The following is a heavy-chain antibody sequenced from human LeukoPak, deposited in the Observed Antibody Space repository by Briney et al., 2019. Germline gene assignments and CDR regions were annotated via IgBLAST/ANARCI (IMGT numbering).Heavy chain of an antibody. J-gene: IGHJ4*02. V-gene: IGHV4-30-2*01. CDR1: GGSISSGGYS. CDR2: IYHSGST. Sequence: SQTLSLTCAVSGGSISSGGYSWSWIRQPPGKGLEWIGYIYHSGSTYYNPSLKSRVTISVDRSKNQFSLKLSSVTAADTAVYYCARVLPVRYVDYWGQGTLVTVPS. D-gene: IGHD3-3*01. CDR3: ARVLPVRYVDY.